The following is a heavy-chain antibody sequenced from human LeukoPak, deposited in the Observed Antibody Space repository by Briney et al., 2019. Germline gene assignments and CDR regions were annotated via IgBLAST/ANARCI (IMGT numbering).Heavy chain of an antibody. CDR3: ARGYCSSTSCYGAAFDI. CDR1: GGSFSGYS. J-gene: IGHJ3*02. V-gene: IGHV4-34*01. D-gene: IGHD2-2*01. CDR2: INHSGST. Sequence: PSETLSLTCAVNGGSFSGYSWGWIRQPPGKGLEWIGEINHSGSTKYNPSLKSRVTISVDTSKKQLSLELSSMTAADTAVYYCARGYCSSTSCYGAAFDIWGQGTMVTVSS.